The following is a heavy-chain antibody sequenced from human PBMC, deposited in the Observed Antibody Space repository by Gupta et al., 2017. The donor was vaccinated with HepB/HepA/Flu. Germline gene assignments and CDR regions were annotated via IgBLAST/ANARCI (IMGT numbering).Heavy chain of an antibody. CDR2: ISYDGSNK. J-gene: IGHJ6*02. V-gene: IGHV3-30*18. CDR3: AKSQNYYDSSGYFPWVGMDV. D-gene: IGHD3-22*01. Sequence: QVQLVESGGGVVQPGRSLRLSCAASGFTFSSYGMHWVRPAPGKGREWVAVISYDGSNKYYADSVKGRFTISRDNSKNTLYLQMNSLRAEDTAVYYCAKSQNYYDSSGYFPWVGMDVWGQGTTVTVSS. CDR1: GFTFSSYG.